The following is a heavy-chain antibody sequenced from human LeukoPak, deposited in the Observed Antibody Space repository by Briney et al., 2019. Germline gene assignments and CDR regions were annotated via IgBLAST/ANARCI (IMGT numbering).Heavy chain of an antibody. V-gene: IGHV3-23*01. D-gene: IGHD6-13*01. Sequence: GGSLRLSCAASGFTFSSYAMNWVRQAPGKGLEWVLAISAGGDTTYYADSVKGRLTISRDNSKNTLYLQMNTLRAEDTAVYYCAKDRGIAAAEYFQHWGQGTLVTVSS. CDR3: AKDRGIAAAEYFQH. CDR1: GFTFSSYA. J-gene: IGHJ1*01. CDR2: ISAGGDTT.